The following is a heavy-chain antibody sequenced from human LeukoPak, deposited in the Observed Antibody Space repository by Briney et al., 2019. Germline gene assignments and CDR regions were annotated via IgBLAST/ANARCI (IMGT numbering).Heavy chain of an antibody. CDR2: IYYSGST. V-gene: IGHV4-31*03. Sequence: SQTLSLTCTVSGGSISSGGYYWSWIRQHPGKGLEWIGYIYYSGSTYYNPSLKSRVTISVDTSKNQSSLKLSSVTAADTAVYYCARDNTVTKAFDYWGQGTLVTVSS. CDR1: GGSISSGGYY. CDR3: ARDNTVTKAFDY. D-gene: IGHD4-17*01. J-gene: IGHJ4*02.